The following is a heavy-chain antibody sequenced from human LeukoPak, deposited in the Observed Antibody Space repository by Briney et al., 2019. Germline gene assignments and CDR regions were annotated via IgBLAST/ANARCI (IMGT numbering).Heavy chain of an antibody. D-gene: IGHD2-15*01. Sequence: PPETLSLTCSVSGGSINGYYWSWIRQSPGKGLEWVGYIHYSGSTNYNPSLRSRVTMSVDMSKNQFSVNLNSVTAADTAVYYCARLHSARAEEFDPWGQGTLVTVSS. CDR2: IHYSGST. V-gene: IGHV4-59*08. J-gene: IGHJ5*02. CDR3: ARLHSARAEEFDP. CDR1: GGSINGYY.